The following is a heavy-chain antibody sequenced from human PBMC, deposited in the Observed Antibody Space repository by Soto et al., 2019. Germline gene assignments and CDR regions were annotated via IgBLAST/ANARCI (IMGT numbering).Heavy chain of an antibody. CDR3: ARIDCTGGSCRPYAYYDMDV. J-gene: IGHJ6*02. V-gene: IGHV3-33*01. Sequence: QVQLVESGGGVVQPGRSLRLSCAASGFTFNTYGMHWVRQAPGKGLEWVAVIWYDGSKKYYADSVKGRFTISRDNSKNMMYLQMDSLRAEDTAVYYCARIDCTGGSCRPYAYYDMDVWGQGTTVTVS. CDR1: GFTFNTYG. D-gene: IGHD2-15*01. CDR2: IWYDGSKK.